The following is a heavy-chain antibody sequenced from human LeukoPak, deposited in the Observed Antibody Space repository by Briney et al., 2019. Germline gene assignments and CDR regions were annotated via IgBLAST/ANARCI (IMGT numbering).Heavy chain of an antibody. V-gene: IGHV4-30-4*01. CDR2: IYDSGST. Sequence: SETLSLTCTVSGASIRSGDYYWSWIRQPPGKGLEWIGYIYDSGSTYYNPSLKCRITISVDTSENRFSLKLSSVTATDTAVYYCARDCSGGSCYGAFDIWGQGTMVTVSS. CDR3: ARDCSGGSCYGAFDI. D-gene: IGHD2-15*01. CDR1: GASIRSGDYY. J-gene: IGHJ3*02.